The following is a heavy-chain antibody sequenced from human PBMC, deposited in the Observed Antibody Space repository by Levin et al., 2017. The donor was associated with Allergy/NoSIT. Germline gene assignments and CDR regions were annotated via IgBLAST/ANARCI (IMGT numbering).Heavy chain of an antibody. Sequence: PGGSLRLSCAASGFSFSTYGMHWVRQAPGKGLDWVALIWDDGVDKYYADSVKGRFTISRDNSKNTLFLQMNSLRAEDTAVYYCARDLNGDDKTPLFDHWGQGTLVTVSS. CDR1: GFSFSTYG. CDR2: IWDDGVDK. J-gene: IGHJ4*02. D-gene: IGHD2-21*02. V-gene: IGHV3-33*01. CDR3: ARDLNGDDKTPLFDH.